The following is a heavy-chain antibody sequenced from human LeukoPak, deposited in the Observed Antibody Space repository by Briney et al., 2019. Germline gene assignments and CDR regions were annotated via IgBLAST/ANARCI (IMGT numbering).Heavy chain of an antibody. CDR2: IYYSGST. J-gene: IGHJ6*04. D-gene: IGHD3-3*01. Sequence: SETLSLTCTVSGGSLSSYYWSWIRQPPGKGLEWIGYIYYSGSTNYNPSLRSRVTISVATPKNQFSLKLSSVAAADTAVYYCARADDFWSGYYPTMDVSGKRTTVTVSS. V-gene: IGHV4-59*01. CDR3: ARADDFWSGYYPTMDV. CDR1: GGSLSSYY.